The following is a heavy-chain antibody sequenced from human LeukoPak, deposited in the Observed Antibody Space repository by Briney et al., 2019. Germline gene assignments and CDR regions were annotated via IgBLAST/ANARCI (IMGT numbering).Heavy chain of an antibody. J-gene: IGHJ4*02. CDR1: GFTFSSYA. Sequence: GGSLRLSCAASGFTFSSYAMSWVRQAPGKGLEWVSAISGSGGSTYYADSVKGRFTISRDNSKNTLYLQMNSLRAEDTAVYYCAKDSGQYYDFWSGYYTDFDYWGQGTLVTVSS. D-gene: IGHD3-3*01. V-gene: IGHV3-23*01. CDR3: AKDSGQYYDFWSGYYTDFDY. CDR2: ISGSGGST.